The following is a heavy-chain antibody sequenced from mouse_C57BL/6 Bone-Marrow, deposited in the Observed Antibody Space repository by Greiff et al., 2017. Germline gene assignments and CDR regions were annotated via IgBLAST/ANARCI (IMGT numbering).Heavy chain of an antibody. CDR3: ARGNYSNYEAMDY. D-gene: IGHD2-5*01. V-gene: IGHV5-4*03. CDR2: ISDGGSYT. Sequence: EVKLMEPGGGLVKPGGSLKLSCAASGFTFSSYAMSWVRQTPEKRLEWVATISDGGSYTYYPDNVKGRFTNSRDNAKNNLYLQMSHLKSEDTAMYYCARGNYSNYEAMDYWGQGTSVTVSS. CDR1: GFTFSSYA. J-gene: IGHJ4*01.